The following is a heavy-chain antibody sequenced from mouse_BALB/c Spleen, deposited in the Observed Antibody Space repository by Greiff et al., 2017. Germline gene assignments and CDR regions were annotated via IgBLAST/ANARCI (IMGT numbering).Heavy chain of an antibody. CDR1: GFTFSSFG. Sequence: EVMLVESGGGLVQPGGSRKLSCAASGFTFSSFGMHWVRQAPEKGLEWVAYISSGSSTIYYADTVKGRFTISRDNPKNTLFLQMTSLRSEDTAMYYCARGYGLYYYAMDYWGQGTSVTVSS. D-gene: IGHD1-2*01. V-gene: IGHV5-17*02. J-gene: IGHJ4*01. CDR3: ARGYGLYYYAMDY. CDR2: ISSGSSTI.